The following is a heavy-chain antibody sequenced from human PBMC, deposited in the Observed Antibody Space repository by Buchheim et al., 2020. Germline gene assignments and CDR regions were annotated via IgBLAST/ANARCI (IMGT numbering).Heavy chain of an antibody. Sequence: EVQLLESGGGLVQPGGSLRLSCAASGFSFSTYPMAWVRQAPGKGLEWVSATSGSDGATYYADSVKGRFTISRDNSKNTLYLQMNSLRAEDTAVYYCAKSYVLTSYSPFDYWGQGTL. V-gene: IGHV3-23*01. CDR1: GFSFSTYP. J-gene: IGHJ4*02. CDR2: TSGSDGAT. D-gene: IGHD3-9*01. CDR3: AKSYVLTSYSPFDY.